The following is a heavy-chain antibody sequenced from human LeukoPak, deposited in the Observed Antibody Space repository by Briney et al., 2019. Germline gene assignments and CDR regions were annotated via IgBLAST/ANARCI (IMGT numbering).Heavy chain of an antibody. D-gene: IGHD6-19*01. CDR2: IYSGGST. Sequence: GGSLRLSCAASGFTVSINYMSWVRQAPGKGLEWVSVIYSGGSTYYADPVKGRFTISRDNSKNTLYPQMNSLRAEDTAVYYCARESVAGYYFDYWGQGTLVTVSS. CDR1: GFTVSINY. J-gene: IGHJ4*02. CDR3: ARESVAGYYFDY. V-gene: IGHV3-66*01.